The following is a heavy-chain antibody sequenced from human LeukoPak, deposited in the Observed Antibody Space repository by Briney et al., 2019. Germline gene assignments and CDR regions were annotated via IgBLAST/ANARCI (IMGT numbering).Heavy chain of an antibody. CDR3: AKGWRYYDSSGYIDY. J-gene: IGHJ4*02. CDR2: ISWNSGSI. D-gene: IGHD3-22*01. Sequence: GRSLRLSCAASGFTFDDYAMYWVRQAPGKGLEWVSGISWNSGSIGYAYSVKGRFTISRDNAKNSLYLQMNSLRAEDTALYYCAKGWRYYDSSGYIDYWGQGTLVTVSS. CDR1: GFTFDDYA. V-gene: IGHV3-9*01.